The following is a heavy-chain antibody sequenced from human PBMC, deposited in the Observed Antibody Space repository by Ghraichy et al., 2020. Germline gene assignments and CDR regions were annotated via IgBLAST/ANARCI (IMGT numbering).Heavy chain of an antibody. CDR1: GYTFTSYG. CDR2: ISAYNGNT. J-gene: IGHJ6*03. CDR3: ARGGIAARERRDYYYMDV. Sequence: ASVKVSCKASGYTFTSYGISWVRQAPGQGLEWMGWISAYNGNTNYAQKLQGRVTMTTDTSTSTAYMELRSLRSDDTAVYYCARGGIAARERRDYYYMDVWGKGTTVTVSS. V-gene: IGHV1-18*01. D-gene: IGHD6-6*01.